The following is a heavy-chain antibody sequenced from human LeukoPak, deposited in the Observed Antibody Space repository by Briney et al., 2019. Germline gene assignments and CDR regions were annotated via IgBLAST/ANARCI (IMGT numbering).Heavy chain of an antibody. CDR3: ARIFGDGYKCDY. Sequence: GGSLRLSCAASGFTFSSYGMHWVRQAPGKGLEWVAVISYDGSNKYYADSVKGRFTISRDNAKNSLYLQMNSLRAEDTAVYYCARIFGDGYKCDYWGQGTLVTVSS. D-gene: IGHD5-24*01. CDR1: GFTFSSYG. V-gene: IGHV3-30*03. J-gene: IGHJ4*02. CDR2: ISYDGSNK.